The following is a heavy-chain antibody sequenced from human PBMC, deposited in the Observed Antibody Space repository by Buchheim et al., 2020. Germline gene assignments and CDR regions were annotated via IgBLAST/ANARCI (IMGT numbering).Heavy chain of an antibody. D-gene: IGHD5-18*01. V-gene: IGHV3-30*04. J-gene: IGHJ4*02. CDR2: ISYDGSNK. CDR1: GFTFSSYA. CDR3: ARVGYSYGYFGYYFDY. Sequence: VQLVESGGGVVQPGRSLRLSCAASGFTFSSYAMHWVRQAPGKGLEWVAVISYDGSNKYYADSVKGRFTISRDNSKNTLYLQMNSLRAEDTAVYYCARVGYSYGYFGYYFDYWGQGTL.